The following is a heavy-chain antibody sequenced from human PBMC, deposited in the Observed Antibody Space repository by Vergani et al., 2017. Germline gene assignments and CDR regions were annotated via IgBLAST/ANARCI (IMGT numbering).Heavy chain of an antibody. V-gene: IGHV3-7*01. CDR3: ARDKRSGSGSYYMYYYYGMDV. Sequence: EVQLVESGGGLVQPGGSLRLSCAASGFTFSSYWMSWVRQAPGKGLEWVANIKQDGSEKYYVDSVKGRFTISRDNAKNSLYLQMNSLRAEDTAVYYCARDKRSGSGSYYMYYYYGMDVWGQGP. CDR2: IKQDGSEK. D-gene: IGHD3-10*01. J-gene: IGHJ6*02. CDR1: GFTFSSYW.